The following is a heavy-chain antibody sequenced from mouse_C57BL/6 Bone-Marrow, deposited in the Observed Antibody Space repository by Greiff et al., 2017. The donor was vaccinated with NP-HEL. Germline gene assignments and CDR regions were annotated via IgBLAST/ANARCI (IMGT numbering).Heavy chain of an antibody. CDR3: ARRGTDQGTVWFAY. D-gene: IGHD3-2*02. J-gene: IGHJ3*01. Sequence: VQLQQSGPELVKPGASVKISCPASGYAFSSSWMNWVKQRPGKGLEWIGRIYPGDGDTNYNGKFKGKATLTADKSSSTAYMQLSSLTSEDSAVYFCARRGTDQGTVWFAYWGQGTLVTVSA. CDR1: GYAFSSSW. CDR2: IYPGDGDT. V-gene: IGHV1-82*01.